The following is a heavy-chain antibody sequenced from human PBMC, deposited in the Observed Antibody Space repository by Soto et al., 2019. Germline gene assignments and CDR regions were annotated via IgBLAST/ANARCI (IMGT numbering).Heavy chain of an antibody. CDR2: ISYDSFYI. Sequence: EVQLVESGGGLVKPGGSLRLSCAASGFTFSSYSMNWVRQAPGKGLEWVSSISYDSFYIYYADSVKDRFTISRDNARNSLYLQMNSLRADDTAVYYCARRIDYGEDYWGQGTLVTVSS. CDR3: ARRIDYGEDY. D-gene: IGHD3-16*01. J-gene: IGHJ4*02. CDR1: GFTFSSYS. V-gene: IGHV3-21*01.